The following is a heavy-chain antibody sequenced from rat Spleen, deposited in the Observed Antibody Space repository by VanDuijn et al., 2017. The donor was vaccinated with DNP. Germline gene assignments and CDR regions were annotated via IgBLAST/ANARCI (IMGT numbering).Heavy chain of an antibody. D-gene: IGHD1-4*01. J-gene: IGHJ1*01. CDR1: GYTFTTYY. V-gene: IGHV1-43*01. Sequence: QVQLRQSGAEPAKPGSSVKISCKASGYTFTTYYMSWIKETTGQGLEYIGYINTGSGGTNYNEKFKGKATLTVDKSSSTAFMQLSSLTPDDSAVYYCARRRLPYWYFDFWGPGTMVTVSS. CDR3: ARRRLPYWYFDF. CDR2: INTGSGGT.